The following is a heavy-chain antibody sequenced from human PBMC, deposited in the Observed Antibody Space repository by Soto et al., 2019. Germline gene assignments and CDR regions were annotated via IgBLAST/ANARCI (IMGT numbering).Heavy chain of an antibody. J-gene: IGHJ4*02. CDR1: GYSFTSYG. CDR3: VRGLGIAVAGDY. D-gene: IGHD6-19*01. V-gene: IGHV1-18*04. Sequence: QIQLVQSGGEVKKPGTSVKVSCKTSGYSFTSYGVNWVRQAPGQGLEWMGWISGYNGNTNYAQKVQGRVTMTTDTSTSPVYMELRTLRSYDTAVYYCVRGLGIAVAGDYWGQGTLVTVSS. CDR2: ISGYNGNT.